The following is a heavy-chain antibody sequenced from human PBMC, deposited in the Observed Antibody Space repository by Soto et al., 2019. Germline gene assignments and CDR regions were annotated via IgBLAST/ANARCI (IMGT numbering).Heavy chain of an antibody. V-gene: IGHV1-46*01. CDR2: INPSGGST. D-gene: IGHD6-6*01. CDR3: ARDRRQLVGEGGMDV. CDR1: WYTFTSYD. Sequence: ASVKGSCTASWYTFTSYDMHWVRQAPQQGLEWMGMINPSGGSTSYAQKFQGRFTMTRDTSTITVYMELTSLSSEDTAVYYCARDRRQLVGEGGMDVWGQGTTVTVSS. J-gene: IGHJ6*02.